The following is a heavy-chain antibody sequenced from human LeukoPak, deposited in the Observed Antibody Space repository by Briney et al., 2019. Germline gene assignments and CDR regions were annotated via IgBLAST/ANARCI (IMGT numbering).Heavy chain of an antibody. J-gene: IGHJ4*02. Sequence: GASVKVSCKASGFTFTSSAMQWVRQARGQRLEWIGWIVVGSGNTNYAQKFQERVTITRDMSTSTAYMELSSLRSEDTAVHYCAAASEYCSGGSCYYLDYWGQGTLVTVSS. CDR2: IVVGSGNT. V-gene: IGHV1-58*02. CDR3: AAASEYCSGGSCYYLDY. D-gene: IGHD2-15*01. CDR1: GFTFTSSA.